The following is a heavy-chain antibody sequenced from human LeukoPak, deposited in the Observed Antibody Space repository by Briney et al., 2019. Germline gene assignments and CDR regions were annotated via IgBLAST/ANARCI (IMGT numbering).Heavy chain of an antibody. CDR1: GFTFSSYG. D-gene: IGHD3/OR15-3a*01. CDR3: ARDDFGMDV. CDR2: IWYDGSNK. V-gene: IGHV3-33*01. Sequence: GGSLRLSCAASGFTFSSYGMHWVRQAPGKGLEWVAVIWYDGSNKYYADSVRGRFTSSRDNSKNTLYLQMNSLRAEDTAVYYCARDDFGMDVWGQATTVTVSS. J-gene: IGHJ6*02.